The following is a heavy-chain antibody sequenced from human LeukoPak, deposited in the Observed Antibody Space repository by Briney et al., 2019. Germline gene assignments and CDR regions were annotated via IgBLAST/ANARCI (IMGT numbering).Heavy chain of an antibody. Sequence: SVKVSCKASGGTFISYAISWVRQAPGQGLEWMGGIIPIFGTANYAQKFQGRVTITADESTSTAYMELSSLRSEDTAVYYCASAPSIFGVVITTHEYYFDYWGQGTLVTVSS. CDR3: ASAPSIFGVVITTHEYYFDY. CDR2: IIPIFGTA. V-gene: IGHV1-69*13. J-gene: IGHJ4*02. D-gene: IGHD3-3*01. CDR1: GGTFISYA.